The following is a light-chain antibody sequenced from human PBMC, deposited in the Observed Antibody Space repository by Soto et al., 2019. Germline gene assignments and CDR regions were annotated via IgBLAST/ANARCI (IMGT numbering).Light chain of an antibody. CDR3: QQSYSTPLT. V-gene: IGKV1-39*01. Sequence: DIQMTQSPSSLSASVGDRVTITCRASQTIKNYLHWYQQKPGKAPNFLIYAACSLQSGVPSRFSGSGSGTDFTLTSSRLQPEEFATYYCQQSYSTPLTFRQGPMVEIK. J-gene: IGKJ1*01. CDR1: QTIKNY. CDR2: AAC.